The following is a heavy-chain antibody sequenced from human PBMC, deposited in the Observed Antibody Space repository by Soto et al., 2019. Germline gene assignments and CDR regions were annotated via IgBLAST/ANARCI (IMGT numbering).Heavy chain of an antibody. CDR3: ARVLSVGGKFVWYFDL. V-gene: IGHV3-30-3*01. D-gene: IGHD2-15*01. Sequence: QVQLVESGGGVVQPGRSLRLSCAASGFTFSSYAMHWVRQAPGKGLEWVAVISYDGSNKYYGDSVKGRFTISRDNSQNTLYLQMNSLRAEDTAVYYCARVLSVGGKFVWYFDLWGRGTLVTVSS. CDR2: ISYDGSNK. J-gene: IGHJ2*01. CDR1: GFTFSSYA.